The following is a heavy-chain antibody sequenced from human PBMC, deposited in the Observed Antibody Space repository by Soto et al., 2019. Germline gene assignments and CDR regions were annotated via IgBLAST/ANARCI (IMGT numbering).Heavy chain of an antibody. V-gene: IGHV4-34*01. D-gene: IGHD3-16*02. CDR1: GGSFSGYY. CDR3: ARGAPRITFGGVIVKREP. CDR2: INHSGST. Sequence: SETLSLTCAVYGGSFSGYYWSWIRQPPGKGLEWIGEINHSGSTNYNPSLKSRVTISVDTSKNQFSLKLSSVTAADTAVYYCARGAPRITFGGVIVKREPWGQGTLVT. J-gene: IGHJ5*02.